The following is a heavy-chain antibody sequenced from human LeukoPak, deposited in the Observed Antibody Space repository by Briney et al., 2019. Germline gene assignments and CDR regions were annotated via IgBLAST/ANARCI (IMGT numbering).Heavy chain of an antibody. J-gene: IGHJ4*02. CDR1: GFTVSNNY. CDR2: IYSGGST. V-gene: IGHV3-66*01. CDR3: ARGRRSYCHDC. D-gene: IGHD1-26*01. Sequence: PGGSLRLSCAASGFTVSNNYMSWVRQAPGKGLEWVSVIYSGGSTYYADSVKGRFTISRDNSKNTVYLQMNSLRAEDTAVYYCARGRRSYCHDCWGQGTLVTVSS.